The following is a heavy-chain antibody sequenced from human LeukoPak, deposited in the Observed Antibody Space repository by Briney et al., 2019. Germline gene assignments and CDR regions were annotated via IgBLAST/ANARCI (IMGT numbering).Heavy chain of an antibody. CDR2: ILYYGSNK. J-gene: IGHJ4*02. Sequence: GGSLRLSCAPSRFTFNKYGMQWVRQAPGKGLEWVAFILYYGSNKNYADSVKGRFTISRDNSKNTLYLQMNSLRAEDTAVYYCAKEIWPTVTIPGRTYFDYWGEGTLVTVSS. CDR3: AKEIWPTVTIPGRTYFDY. CDR1: RFTFNKYG. D-gene: IGHD4-17*01. V-gene: IGHV3-30*02.